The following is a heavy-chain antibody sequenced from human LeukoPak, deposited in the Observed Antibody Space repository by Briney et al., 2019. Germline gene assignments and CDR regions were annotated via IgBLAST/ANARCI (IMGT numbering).Heavy chain of an antibody. V-gene: IGHV4-39*01. CDR3: ARRRVDDSSGYYYVESYFDY. Sequence: PSETLSLTCTVSGGSISSSSYYWGWIRQPPGKGLEWIGSIYYSGSTYYNPSLKSRVTISVDTSKNQFSLKLSSVTAADTAVYYCARRRVDDSSGYYYVESYFDYWGQGTLVTVSS. CDR2: IYYSGST. CDR1: GGSISSSSYY. J-gene: IGHJ4*02. D-gene: IGHD3-22*01.